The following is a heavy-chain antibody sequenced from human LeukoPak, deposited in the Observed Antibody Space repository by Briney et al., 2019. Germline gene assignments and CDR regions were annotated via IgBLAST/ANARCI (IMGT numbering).Heavy chain of an antibody. J-gene: IGHJ6*02. Sequence: GGSLRLSCAASGFPFSSYAMSWVRQAPGKGLEWVSAISGSGGSTYYADSVKGRFTISRDNSKNTLYLQVNSLRAEDTAVYYCAKEGAVTTGTSPYYYYGMDVWGQGTTVTVSS. V-gene: IGHV3-23*01. CDR3: AKEGAVTTGTSPYYYYGMDV. D-gene: IGHD4-17*01. CDR2: ISGSGGST. CDR1: GFPFSSYA.